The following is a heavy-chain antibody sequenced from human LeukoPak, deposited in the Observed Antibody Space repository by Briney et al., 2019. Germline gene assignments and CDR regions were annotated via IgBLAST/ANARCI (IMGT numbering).Heavy chain of an antibody. CDR1: GFTFSSYA. J-gene: IGHJ4*02. CDR2: ISGSGGST. CDR3: AKPPTWLQLVPY. D-gene: IGHD6-13*01. V-gene: IGHV3-23*01. Sequence: GGSLRLSCAASGFTFSSYAMSWVRQAPGKGLEWVSAISGSGGSTYYADSVKGRFTIPRDNSKNTLYLQMNSLRAEDTAVYYCAKPPTWLQLVPYWGQGTLVTVSS.